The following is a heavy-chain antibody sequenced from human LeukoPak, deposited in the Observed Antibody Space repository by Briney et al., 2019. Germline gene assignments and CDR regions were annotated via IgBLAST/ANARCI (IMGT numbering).Heavy chain of an antibody. D-gene: IGHD3-10*01. CDR3: ARFGPGMVWDFDY. J-gene: IGHJ4*02. CDR1: GYTFTSYA. V-gene: IGHV1-3*01. Sequence: ASVKVSCKAPGYTFTSYAMHWVRQAPGQRLEWMGWINAGNGNTKYSQKFQGRVTITRDTSASTAYMELSSLRSEDTAVYYCARFGPGMVWDFDYWGQGTLVTVSS. CDR2: INAGNGNT.